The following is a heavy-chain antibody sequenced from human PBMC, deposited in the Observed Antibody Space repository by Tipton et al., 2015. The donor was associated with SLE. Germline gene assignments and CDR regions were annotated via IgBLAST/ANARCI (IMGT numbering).Heavy chain of an antibody. CDR1: GGSINYYY. CDR3: ARGGHCTSDSCYVYYYYIVV. Sequence: TLSLTCTVSGGSINYYYWNWIRQPPGKGLEWIGYVFYNGNTNYNASLKSRVTMSVDTSKSQFSLQLRSVTAADTAVYYCARGGHCTSDSCYVYYYYIVVCGEGTTVSVPS. J-gene: IGHJ6*03. V-gene: IGHV4-59*01. CDR2: VFYNGNT. D-gene: IGHD2-2*01.